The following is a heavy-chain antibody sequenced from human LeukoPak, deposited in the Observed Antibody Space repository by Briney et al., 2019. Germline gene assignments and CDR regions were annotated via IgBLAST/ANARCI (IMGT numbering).Heavy chain of an antibody. D-gene: IGHD2-2*01. V-gene: IGHV3-30-3*01. J-gene: IGHJ6*02. CDR3: ARESEDIVVVPAAKNYYYYYGMDV. CDR2: ISYDGSNK. CDR1: GFTFSSYA. Sequence: GSLRLSCAASGFTFSSYAMHWVRQAPGKGLEWVAVISYDGSNKYYADSVKGRFTISRDNSKNTLYLQMNSLRAEDTAVYYCARESEDIVVVPAAKNYYYYYGMDVWGQGTTVTVSS.